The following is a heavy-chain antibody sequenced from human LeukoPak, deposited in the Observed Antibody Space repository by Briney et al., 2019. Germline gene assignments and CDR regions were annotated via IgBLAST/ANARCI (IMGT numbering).Heavy chain of an antibody. Sequence: PSETLSLTCTVSGGSINNNNYFWAWIRQPPGKGLEWIGSIYYSESIYFNPSLKSRLTISVDTSKSQFSLKLSSVTAADTAVYYCARQKVIMRLLSGTYFDYWGQGILVTVSS. D-gene: IGHD3-10*01. CDR3: ARQKVIMRLLSGTYFDY. J-gene: IGHJ4*02. CDR1: GGSINNNNYF. V-gene: IGHV4-39*01. CDR2: IYYSESI.